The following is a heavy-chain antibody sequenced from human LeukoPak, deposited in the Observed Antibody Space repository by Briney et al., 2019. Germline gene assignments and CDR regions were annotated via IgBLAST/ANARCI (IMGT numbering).Heavy chain of an antibody. Sequence: GESLKISCKGSGYSFTSYWIGWVRQMPGKGLEWMGIIYPGDSDTRYSPSFQGQVTISADKSISTAYLQWSSLKASDTAMYYCARHSARYSSSSSYYMDVWGKGTTVTVSS. J-gene: IGHJ6*03. CDR3: ARHSARYSSSSSYYMDV. CDR2: IYPGDSDT. CDR1: GYSFTSYW. V-gene: IGHV5-51*01. D-gene: IGHD6-6*01.